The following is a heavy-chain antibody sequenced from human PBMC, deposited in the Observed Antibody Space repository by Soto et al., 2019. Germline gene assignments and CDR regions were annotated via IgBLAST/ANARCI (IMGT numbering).Heavy chain of an antibody. J-gene: IGHJ4*02. Sequence: EVQLVESGGGLVQPGRSLRLSCAASGFTFDDYAMHWVRQAPGKGLEWVSGISWNSGSIGYADSVKGRFTISRDNAKNSLYLQINSMRAVHTAMYYCAKGAQMLTVGGGYWSQETLVTVSS. V-gene: IGHV3-9*01. CDR3: AKGAQMLTVGGGY. D-gene: IGHD2-15*01. CDR2: ISWNSGSI. CDR1: GFTFDDYA.